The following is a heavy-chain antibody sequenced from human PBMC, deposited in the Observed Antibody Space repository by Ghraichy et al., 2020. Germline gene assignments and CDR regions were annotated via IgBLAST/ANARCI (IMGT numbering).Heavy chain of an antibody. D-gene: IGHD1-26*01. CDR1: AFTFRSTW. CDR3: VRDGEYSGGLDFDI. V-gene: IGHV3-74*01. CDR2: INPDGSDT. Sequence: GGSLRLSCAASAFTFRSTWMHWVRQAPGKGLVWVSRINPDGSDTAYADSVKGRFTISRDDAKNTLFLQMSSLRVEDTGLYYCVRDGEYSGGLDFDIWGQGTVVTVSS. J-gene: IGHJ4*02.